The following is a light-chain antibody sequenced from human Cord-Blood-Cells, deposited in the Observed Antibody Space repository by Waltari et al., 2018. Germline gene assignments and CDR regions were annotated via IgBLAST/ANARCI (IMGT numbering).Light chain of an antibody. CDR2: GAS. V-gene: IGKV3-20*01. Sequence: ATLSCRASQSVSSSYLAWYQQKPGQAPRLLIYGASSRATGIPDRFSGSGSGTDFTLTISRLEPEDFAVYYCQQYGSSPPYTFGQGTKLEIK. CDR1: QSVSSSY. J-gene: IGKJ2*01. CDR3: QQYGSSPPYT.